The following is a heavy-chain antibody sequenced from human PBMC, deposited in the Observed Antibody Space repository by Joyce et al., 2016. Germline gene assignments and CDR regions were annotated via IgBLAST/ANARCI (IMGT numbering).Heavy chain of an antibody. CDR1: GYTFTSYV. CDR2: INHGNGIT. J-gene: IGHJ2*01. CDR3: ARDRRPLNWYFDI. V-gene: IGHV1-3*05. D-gene: IGHD6-6*01. Sequence: QVQLVQSGAEEKKPGASVKVSCKTSGYTFTSYVINWVRQAPGQRLEWIGWINHGNGITESSKKFQGRVTISRDTSASTAYMELNSLTSEDTAIYYCARDRRPLNWYFDIWGRGTLVTVSS.